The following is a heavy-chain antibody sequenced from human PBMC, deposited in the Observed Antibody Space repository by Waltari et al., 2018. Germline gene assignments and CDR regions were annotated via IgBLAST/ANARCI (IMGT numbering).Heavy chain of an antibody. CDR2: ISNDGSNK. CDR1: GITFSSYA. D-gene: IGHD2-2*01. V-gene: IGHV3-30*01. CDR3: ARVSQVVPAATGWFDP. J-gene: IGHJ5*02. Sequence: QVQLVESGGGVVQPGRSLRLSCAASGITFSSYAMHWVRQAPGKGLGWVAVISNDGSNKYYADTVKGRLTISRDNSKNTLYLQMNSLRAEDTAVYYCARVSQVVPAATGWFDPWGQGTLVTVSS.